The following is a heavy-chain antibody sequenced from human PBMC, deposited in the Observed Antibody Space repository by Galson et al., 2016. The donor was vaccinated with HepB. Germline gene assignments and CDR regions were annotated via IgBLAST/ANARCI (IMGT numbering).Heavy chain of an antibody. D-gene: IGHD2-15*01. CDR1: GFTFSSYG. CDR2: IWYDGSNK. J-gene: IGHJ3*02. CDR3: SRPMGPLPSDSFDI. Sequence: SLRLSCAASGFTFSSYGMHWVRQAPGQGLEWVALIWYDGSNKYYADSVKGRFTISRDNSKNTLYLQMNSLRAEDTAVYYCSRPMGPLPSDSFDIWGQVTLVTVSS. V-gene: IGHV3-33*01.